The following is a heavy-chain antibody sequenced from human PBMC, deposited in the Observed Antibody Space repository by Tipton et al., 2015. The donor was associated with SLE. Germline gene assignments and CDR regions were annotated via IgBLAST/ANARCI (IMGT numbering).Heavy chain of an antibody. Sequence: TLSLTCTVSGGSISSSSYYWGWIRQPPGKGLEWIGSIYYSGSTYYNPSLKSRATISVDTSKNQFSLKLSSVTAADTAVYYCARRVIAAAGFDYWGQGTLVTVSS. D-gene: IGHD6-13*01. J-gene: IGHJ4*02. CDR1: GGSISSSSYY. CDR2: IYYSGST. V-gene: IGHV4-39*01. CDR3: ARRVIAAAGFDY.